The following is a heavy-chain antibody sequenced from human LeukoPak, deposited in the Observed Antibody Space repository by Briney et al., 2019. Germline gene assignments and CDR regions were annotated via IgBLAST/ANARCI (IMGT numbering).Heavy chain of an antibody. CDR1: GYSFTSYW. J-gene: IGHJ4*02. CDR3: ARHSTIASRLLDY. Sequence: GESLKTSCKDSGYSFTSYWIGWVRQMPGKGLEWMGIIYPGDSDTTYSPSFQGQVTISADKSISTAYLQWSSLKASDTAMYYCARHSTIASRLLDYWGQGTLVSVSS. D-gene: IGHD6-6*01. V-gene: IGHV5-51*01. CDR2: IYPGDSDT.